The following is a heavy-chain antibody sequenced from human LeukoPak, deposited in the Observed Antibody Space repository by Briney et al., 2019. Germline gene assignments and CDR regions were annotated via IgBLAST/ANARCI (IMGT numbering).Heavy chain of an antibody. Sequence: SDTLSLTCAVSGYSVSSSNWWGWIRQPPGKGLEWIGYIYYSGSIYYNPSLKSRVTMSVDTSKNQFSLKLSSVTAADTAVYYCARTALSDSSGYHDYWGQGTLVTVSS. CDR3: ARTALSDSSGYHDY. CDR2: IYYSGSI. J-gene: IGHJ4*02. CDR1: GYSVSSSNW. V-gene: IGHV4-28*05. D-gene: IGHD3-22*01.